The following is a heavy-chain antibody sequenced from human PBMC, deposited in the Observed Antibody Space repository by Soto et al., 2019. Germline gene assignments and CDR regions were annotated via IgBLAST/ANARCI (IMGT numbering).Heavy chain of an antibody. J-gene: IGHJ3*02. Sequence: QLQLQESGPGLVKPSETLSLTCTVSGGSISSSSYYWGWIRQPPGKGREWIGSIYYTGTTYYNPSLKSRVTISVDTSESQFSLKLSSVTAADTAVYYCAINPRKDAFEIWGQGTMVTVSS. V-gene: IGHV4-39*01. CDR1: GGSISSSSYY. CDR3: AINPRKDAFEI. CDR2: IYYTGTT.